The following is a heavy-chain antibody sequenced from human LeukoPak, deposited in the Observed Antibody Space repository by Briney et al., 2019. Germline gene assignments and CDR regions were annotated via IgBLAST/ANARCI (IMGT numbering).Heavy chain of an antibody. CDR1: GFTFSSYG. CDR2: ISYDGSNK. V-gene: IGHV3-30*18. J-gene: IGHJ3*02. D-gene: IGHD3-22*01. CDR3: AKLLGDSSGQPGAFDI. Sequence: PGRSLRLSCAASGFTFSSYGMHWVRQAPGKGLEWVAVISYDGSNKYYADSVKGRFTISRDNSKNTLYLQMNSLRAEDTAVYYCAKLLGDSSGQPGAFDIWGQGTMVTVSS.